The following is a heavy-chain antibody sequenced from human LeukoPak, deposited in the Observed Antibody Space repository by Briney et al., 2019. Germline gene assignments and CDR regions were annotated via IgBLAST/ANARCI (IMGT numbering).Heavy chain of an antibody. Sequence: ASVKVSCKASGYTFTSYDINWVRQATGQGLVWVGWMNSNRGNTDYAQTFQGRDTMTRNTSISTAYMELSSMRYENTAVYYCARGSVPTYYDFWSGYPTYYYYGMDVWGQGTTVTVPS. V-gene: IGHV1-8*01. CDR2: MNSNRGNT. J-gene: IGHJ6*02. CDR3: ARGSVPTYYDFWSGYPTYYYYGMDV. D-gene: IGHD3-3*01. CDR1: GYTFTSYD.